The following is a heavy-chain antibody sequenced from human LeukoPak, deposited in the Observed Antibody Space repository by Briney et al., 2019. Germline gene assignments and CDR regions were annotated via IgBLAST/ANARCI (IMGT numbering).Heavy chain of an antibody. D-gene: IGHD1-26*01. CDR2: ISAGGGST. V-gene: IGHV3-23*01. J-gene: IGHJ4*02. CDR1: GFTFSNYA. Sequence: GGSLRLSCAASGFTFSNYAMSWVRQAPGKGLEWVSGISAGGGSTYYADSVKGRFTISRDNSKNTLYLQINSLRGEDTAVYYCAKDSSGSYYGKSDFWGQGTLVAVSS. CDR3: AKDSSGSYYGKSDF.